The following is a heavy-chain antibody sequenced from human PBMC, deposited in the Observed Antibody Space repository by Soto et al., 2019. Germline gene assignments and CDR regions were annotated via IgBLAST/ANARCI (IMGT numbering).Heavy chain of an antibody. CDR3: ASKIASAALGWFDP. Sequence: PSETLSLTCSVSGGSISSSSYYWAWIRQPPGKGLEWIGSIYYTGSTYYNPSLKSRVTLSVDTSKSQFSLRLSSVTAAETAVYYCASKIASAALGWFDPWGQGTLVTVSS. CDR1: GGSISSSSYY. J-gene: IGHJ5*02. V-gene: IGHV4-39*01. D-gene: IGHD6-13*01. CDR2: IYYTGST.